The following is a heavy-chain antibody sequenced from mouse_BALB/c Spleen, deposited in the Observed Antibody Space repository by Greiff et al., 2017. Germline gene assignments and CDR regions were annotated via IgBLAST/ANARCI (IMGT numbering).Heavy chain of an antibody. CDR1: GFSLTSYG. J-gene: IGHJ4*01. D-gene: IGHD2-4*01. CDR3: ARHDYDGGNYAMDY. Sequence: QVQLKQSGPDLVAPSQSLSITCTVSGFSLTSYGVNWGRQPPGKGLGWLVVIRSDGSTTYNSALKSRLSISKDNSKSQVFLKMNSLQTDDTAVYYCARHDYDGGNYAMDYWGQGTSVTVSS. V-gene: IGHV2-6-2*01. CDR2: IRSDGST.